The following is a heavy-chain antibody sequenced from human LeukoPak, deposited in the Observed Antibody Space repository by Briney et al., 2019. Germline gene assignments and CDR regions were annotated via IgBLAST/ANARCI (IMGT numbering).Heavy chain of an antibody. J-gene: IGHJ4*02. CDR3: ARDRRDYYDSSGYYYFDY. Sequence: SETLSLTCAVYGGSFSGYYWSWIRQPPGKGLEWIGYIYYSGSTYYNPSLKSRVTISVDTSKNQFSLKLSSVTAADTAVYYCARDRRDYYDSSGYYYFDYWGQGTLVTVSS. D-gene: IGHD3-22*01. CDR2: IYYSGST. V-gene: IGHV4-34*09. CDR1: GGSFSGYY.